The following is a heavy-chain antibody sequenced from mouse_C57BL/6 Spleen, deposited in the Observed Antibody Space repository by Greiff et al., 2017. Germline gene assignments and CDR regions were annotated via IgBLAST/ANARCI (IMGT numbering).Heavy chain of an antibody. J-gene: IGHJ4*01. Sequence: EVMLVESEGGLVQPGSSMKLSCTASGFTFSDYYMAWVRQVPEKGLEWVANINYDGSSTNYLDSLKSRFSISRDNSKNILYLQMSSLKSEDTATYYCAREGTAVVAGAMDYWGQGTSVTVSS. V-gene: IGHV5-16*01. CDR3: AREGTAVVAGAMDY. D-gene: IGHD1-1*01. CDR2: INYDGSST. CDR1: GFTFSDYY.